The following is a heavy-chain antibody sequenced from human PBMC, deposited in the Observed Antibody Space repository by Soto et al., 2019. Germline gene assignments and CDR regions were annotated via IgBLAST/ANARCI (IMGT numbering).Heavy chain of an antibody. D-gene: IGHD2-15*01. CDR3: ARTRRLIVVVVAATLSDAFDI. V-gene: IGHV1-18*01. J-gene: IGHJ3*02. CDR2: ISAYNGNT. CDR1: GYTFTSYG. Sequence: ASVKVSCKASGYTFTSYGISWVRQAPGQGLEWMGWISAYNGNTNYAQKLQGRVTMTTDTSTSTAYMELRSLRSDDTAVYYCARTRRLIVVVVAATLSDAFDIWGQGTMVTVSS.